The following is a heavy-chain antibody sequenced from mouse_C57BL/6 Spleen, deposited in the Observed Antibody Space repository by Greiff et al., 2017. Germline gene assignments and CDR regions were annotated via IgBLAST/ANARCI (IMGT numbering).Heavy chain of an antibody. CDR1: GYTFTSYW. V-gene: IGHV1-50*01. D-gene: IGHD4-1*01. CDR3: AVLTGTDY. Sequence: QVQLQQPGAELVKPGASVKLSCKASGYTFTSYWMQWVKQRPGQGLEWIGEIDPSDSYTNYNQKFKGKTTLTVDSSSSTAYMQLSSLTSEDSAVYYCAVLTGTDYWGQGTTRTVSS. J-gene: IGHJ2*01. CDR2: IDPSDSYT.